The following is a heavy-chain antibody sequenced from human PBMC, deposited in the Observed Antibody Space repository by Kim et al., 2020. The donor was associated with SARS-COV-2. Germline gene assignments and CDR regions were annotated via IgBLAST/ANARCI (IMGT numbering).Heavy chain of an antibody. Sequence: GGSLRLSCAASGFTFSSYWMSWVRQAPGKGLEWVANIKQDGSEKYYVDSVKGRFTISRDNAKNSLYLQMNSLRAEDTAVYYCARPPVVPAAIGGWTYYYYGMDVWGQGTTVTVSS. CDR2: IKQDGSEK. CDR3: ARPPVVPAAIGGWTYYYYGMDV. J-gene: IGHJ6*02. V-gene: IGHV3-7*01. CDR1: GFTFSSYW. D-gene: IGHD2-2*01.